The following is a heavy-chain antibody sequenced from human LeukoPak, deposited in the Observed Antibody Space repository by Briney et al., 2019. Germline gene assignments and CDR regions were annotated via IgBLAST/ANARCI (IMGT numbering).Heavy chain of an antibody. D-gene: IGHD6-13*01. CDR3: AKEFSSSWYERRAFDI. CDR2: ISYYVSNK. J-gene: IGHJ3*02. CDR1: GFTFSNYG. Sequence: GRSLRLSCAASGFTFSNYGMHWVRQAPGKGLEWVAVISYYVSNKDYADSVKGRFTISRDNSKNTLYLQMNRLRAEDTAVYYCAKEFSSSWYERRAFDIWGQGTMVTVSS. V-gene: IGHV3-30*18.